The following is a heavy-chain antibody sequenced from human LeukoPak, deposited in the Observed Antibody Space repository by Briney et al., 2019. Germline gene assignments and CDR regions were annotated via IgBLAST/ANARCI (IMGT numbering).Heavy chain of an antibody. V-gene: IGHV4-34*01. CDR3: ARGSFSRNLQRWRAFDI. J-gene: IGHJ3*02. D-gene: IGHD1-14*01. CDR1: GGSVGEYY. CDR2: INHSGST. Sequence: WQTLAITYEDCGGSVGEYYRTRSRQPPEKGLEWIGEINHSGSTNYNPSLKSRVTISVDTSKNQFSLKLSSVTAADTAAYYCARGSFSRNLQRWRAFDIWGQGTMVTVSS.